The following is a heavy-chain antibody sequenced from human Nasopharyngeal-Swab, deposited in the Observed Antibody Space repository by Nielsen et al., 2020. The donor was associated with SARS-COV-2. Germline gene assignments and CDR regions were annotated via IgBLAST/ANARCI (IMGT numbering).Heavy chain of an antibody. CDR1: GFTVSSNY. CDR2: IYSGGST. Sequence: GGSLTLSCAASGFTVSSNYMSWVRQAPGKGLDWVSVIYSGGSTYYADSVKGRFTISRDNSKNTLYLQMNSLRAEDRAVYYCARGGGHDYVWGSYNYYFDYWGQGTLVTVSS. V-gene: IGHV3-53*01. J-gene: IGHJ4*02. D-gene: IGHD3-16*01. CDR3: ARGGGHDYVWGSYNYYFDY.